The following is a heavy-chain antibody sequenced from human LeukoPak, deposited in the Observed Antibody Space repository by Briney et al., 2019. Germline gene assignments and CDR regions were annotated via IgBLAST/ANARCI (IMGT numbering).Heavy chain of an antibody. CDR2: INNDGSST. CDR3: ARRVFGGIDY. V-gene: IGHV3-74*01. D-gene: IGHD3-3*01. J-gene: IGHJ4*02. CDR1: GFTFSSYW. Sequence: WGSLTLSCAASGFTFSSYWMHWVRQTPGEGLVWVAHINNDGSSTGYADSLKGQFTISRDNAKDTLYLQMNSLRVEDTAVYYCARRVFGGIDYWGQGTMVTVSS.